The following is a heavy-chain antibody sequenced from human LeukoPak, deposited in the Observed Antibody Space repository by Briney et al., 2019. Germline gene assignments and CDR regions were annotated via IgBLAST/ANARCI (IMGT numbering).Heavy chain of an antibody. V-gene: IGHV1-46*01. CDR2: INPSGGST. CDR1: GYTFTSYY. Sequence: ASVKVSCKASGYTFTSYYMHCVRQAPGQGLEWMGIINPSGGSTSYAQKFQGRVTMTRDTSTSIVYMELSSLRSEETAVYYCARDRARYSGSYSYDEYYFDYWGQGTLVTVSS. J-gene: IGHJ4*02. D-gene: IGHD1-26*01. CDR3: ARDRARYSGSYSYDEYYFDY.